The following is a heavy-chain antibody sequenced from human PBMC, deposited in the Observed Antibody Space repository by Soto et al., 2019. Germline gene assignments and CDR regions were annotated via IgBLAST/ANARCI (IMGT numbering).Heavy chain of an antibody. CDR1: GGTFSSYA. J-gene: IGHJ6*02. D-gene: IGHD1-7*01. CDR3: ARPNQLDLLYYYYGMDV. V-gene: IGHV1-69*01. CDR2: IIPIFGTA. Sequence: QVQLVQSGAEVKKPGSSVKVSCKASGGTFSSYAISWVRQAPGQGLEWMGGIIPIFGTANYAQKFQGRVTITADESTSTAYMELSSLRSEDTAVYYCARPNQLDLLYYYYGMDVWGQGTTVTVSS.